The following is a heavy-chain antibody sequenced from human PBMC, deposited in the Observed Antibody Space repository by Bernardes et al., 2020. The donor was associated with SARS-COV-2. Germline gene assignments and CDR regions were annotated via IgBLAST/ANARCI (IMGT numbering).Heavy chain of an antibody. CDR2: IHYSGST. CDR3: ARINKYSSGQLWYYYGMDV. V-gene: IGHV4-59*01. J-gene: IGHJ6*02. CDR1: GGSISSYY. D-gene: IGHD6-19*01. Sequence: SETLSLTCTVSGGSISSYYWSWIRQPPGKGLEWIGYIHYSGSTNYNPSLKSRVTISVDTSKNQFSLKLRSVTAADTAVYYCARINKYSSGQLWYYYGMDVWGQGTTVTVSS.